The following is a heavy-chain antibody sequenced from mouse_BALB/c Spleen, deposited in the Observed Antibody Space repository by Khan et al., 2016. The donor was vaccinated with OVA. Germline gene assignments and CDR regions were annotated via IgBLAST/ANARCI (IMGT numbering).Heavy chain of an antibody. D-gene: IGHD2-4*01. J-gene: IGHJ4*01. CDR3: ARNTQMITTVMDY. Sequence: QVQLKQSGPGLVAPSQSLSITCTVSGFSLTSYGVHWVRQPPRKGLEWLVVIWSDGKTTYNSTLKSRLSISKDNSKSQVFLKMNSLQTDDTAMYYCARNTQMITTVMDYWGQGTSVTVSS. V-gene: IGHV2-6*02. CDR1: GFSLTSYG. CDR2: IWSDGKT.